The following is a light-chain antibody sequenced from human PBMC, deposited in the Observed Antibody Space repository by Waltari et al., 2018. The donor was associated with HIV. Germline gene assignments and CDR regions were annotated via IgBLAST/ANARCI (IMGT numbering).Light chain of an antibody. V-gene: IGLV2-14*01. CDR1: SSDIGSYNY. CDR2: EVH. J-gene: IGLJ3*02. CDR3: SSYTSTNTLV. Sequence: QSALTQPASVSGSPGQSVTISCTGTSSDIGSYNYVSWYQQHPGKAPKLIIYEVHNRPSGVSSRFSGSKSGNTASLTISGRRAEDETDYFCSSYTSTNTLVFGGGTKLTVL.